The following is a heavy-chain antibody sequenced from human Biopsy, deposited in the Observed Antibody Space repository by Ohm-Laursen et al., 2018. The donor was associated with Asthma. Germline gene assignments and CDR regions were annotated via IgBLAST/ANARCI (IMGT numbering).Heavy chain of an antibody. Sequence: SLRLSCTASGFAVSRDHMFWVRQAPGKGLEWVSVIYSGGTSHTADSVRGRFTISRDYSKNTLYLQMHRLRAEDTAVYYCARGDSSSWSHYYFDYWGQGTLVTVSS. V-gene: IGHV3-53*01. CDR1: GFAVSRDH. J-gene: IGHJ4*02. CDR2: IYSGGTS. D-gene: IGHD6-13*01. CDR3: ARGDSSSWSHYYFDY.